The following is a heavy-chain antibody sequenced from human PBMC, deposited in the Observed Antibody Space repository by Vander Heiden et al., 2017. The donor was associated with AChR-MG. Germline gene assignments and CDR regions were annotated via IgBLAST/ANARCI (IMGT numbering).Heavy chain of an antibody. Sequence: QVQLVQSGAEVKKPGASVKVSCKASGYTFTAFYIHWVRQAPGQGLEWVGWINPNNGGTHYAQQFQGRVTMTRDTSISTAYMELSRLRSDDTAVYYCARDQEGDYGDYALDYWGRGTLVTVSS. CDR3: ARDQEGDYGDYALDY. V-gene: IGHV1-2*02. J-gene: IGHJ4*02. CDR2: INPNNGGT. D-gene: IGHD4-17*01. CDR1: GYTFTAFY.